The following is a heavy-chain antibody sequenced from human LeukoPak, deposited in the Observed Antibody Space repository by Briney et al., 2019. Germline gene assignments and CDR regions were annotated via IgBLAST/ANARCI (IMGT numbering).Heavy chain of an antibody. J-gene: IGHJ4*02. D-gene: IGHD3-22*01. Sequence: PSETLSLTCTVSGGSIRSYYWSWIRQPPGKGLEWIGHIYYSESTNYNPSLKSRVTISVDTSKNQFSLKLSSVTAADTAVYYCARAQAYYYDSSGYYLDNWGQGTLVTVSS. V-gene: IGHV4-59*08. CDR1: GGSIRSYY. CDR3: ARAQAYYYDSSGYYLDN. CDR2: IYYSEST.